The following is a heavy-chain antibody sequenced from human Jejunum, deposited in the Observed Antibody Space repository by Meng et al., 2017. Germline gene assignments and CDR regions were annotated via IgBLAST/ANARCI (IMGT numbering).Heavy chain of an antibody. CDR2: IYYSGNT. D-gene: IGHD3-22*01. V-gene: IGHV4-39*07. J-gene: IGHJ4*01. CDR1: GASITSGTYY. CDR3: ARDRGYYDTSYFDY. Sequence: QVHPPESGPRLVEPSETLSLTRTVSGASITSGTYYWGWIRQPPGKELEWIGSIYYSGNTYYNASLKSRITMSVDTSKNQFSLKLGPVTAADTAVYYCARDRGYYDTSYFDYWGQGILVTVSS.